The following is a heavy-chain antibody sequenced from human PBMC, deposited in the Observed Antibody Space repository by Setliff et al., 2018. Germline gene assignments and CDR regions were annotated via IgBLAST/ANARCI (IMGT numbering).Heavy chain of an antibody. J-gene: IGHJ6*03. V-gene: IGHV4-4*08. CDR1: GGSISSYY. CDR2: VYTSGST. Sequence: PSETLSLTCTVSGGSISSYYWSWIRQPPGKGLEWIGYVYTSGSTNYNPSLKSRVTISVDTSKNQFSLKLSSVTAADTAVYYCARSRGYKHDSSGYYYDHYYYYYMDVWGKGTPVTVSS. D-gene: IGHD3-22*01. CDR3: ARSRGYKHDSSGYYYDHYYYYYMDV.